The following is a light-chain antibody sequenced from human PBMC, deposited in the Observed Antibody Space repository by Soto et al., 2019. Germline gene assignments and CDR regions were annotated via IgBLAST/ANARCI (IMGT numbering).Light chain of an antibody. CDR2: TTS. Sequence: DIQMTQSPSSLSASVGDRVTITVLTSQPISDYLNWYQQKPGKAPTLLIYTTSNLQSGVPSRFSGSGSATHFTLTISSLQPEDFATYYCQQHYNTPRTFGQGTKVDIK. CDR3: QQHYNTPRT. J-gene: IGKJ1*01. CDR1: QPISDY. V-gene: IGKV1-39*01.